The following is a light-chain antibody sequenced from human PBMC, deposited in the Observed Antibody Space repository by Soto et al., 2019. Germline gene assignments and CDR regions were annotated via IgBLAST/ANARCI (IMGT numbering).Light chain of an antibody. CDR1: QGIGDT. CDR2: DTS. J-gene: IGKJ4*01. V-gene: IGKV3-15*01. Sequence: VMVQSPATLAGPPGQRRTLSCRASQGIGDTLAWYQHKPGQTPRLLIYDTSTRATGVPTRFSGSRSGAEFTLTINSLQSEDFAVYYCQPYNNWPLTFGGGTKVDIK. CDR3: QPYNNWPLT.